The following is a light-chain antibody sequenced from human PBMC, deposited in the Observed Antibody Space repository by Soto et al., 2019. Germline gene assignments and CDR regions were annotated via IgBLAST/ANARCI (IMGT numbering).Light chain of an antibody. Sequence: DIQMTHAPSSISASVLDRGTITFRASQDSTNYLAWSQQKPGKVPKRLIYSPSTRATGVPARFSGSGSGTEFTLTISSLKSEDFALYYCKQYQNLWKCGKGTTGDIK. CDR3: KQYQNLWK. J-gene: IGKJ1*01. CDR2: SPS. V-gene: IGKV1-17*03. CDR1: QDSTNY.